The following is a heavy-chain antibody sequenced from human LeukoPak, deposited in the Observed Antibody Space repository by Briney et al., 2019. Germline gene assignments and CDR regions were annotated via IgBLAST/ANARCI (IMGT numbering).Heavy chain of an antibody. CDR3: AKDTFVELSYLHH. CDR1: GLNFSGYA. D-gene: IGHD1-26*01. CDR2: ISGATYRT. J-gene: IGHJ4*02. V-gene: IGHV3-23*01. Sequence: PGGSLLLSCGASGLNFSGYAMSWVRPAPGKGLQWVSAISGATYRTYYADSVRGRFTISRDISKNTLYLQMNNLRAEDTAIYYCAKDTFVELSYLHHWGQGTLVTVSS.